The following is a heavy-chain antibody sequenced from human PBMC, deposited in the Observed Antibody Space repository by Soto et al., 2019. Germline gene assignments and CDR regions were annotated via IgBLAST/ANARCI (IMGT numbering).Heavy chain of an antibody. V-gene: IGHV1-2*02. CDR3: SGGSGYDCYAF. Sequence: QVQLVQSGAEVKKPGASVKVSCKASGYTFTGYYMHWVRQAPGQGLEWMGWINANSGGTNYARNFQDRVTMTSDTSIRTGYLELSCLCFDYTAVYYGSGGSGYDCYAFWGQGTLVTVSS. CDR1: GYTFTGYY. D-gene: IGHD2-21*01. CDR2: INANSGGT. J-gene: IGHJ4*02.